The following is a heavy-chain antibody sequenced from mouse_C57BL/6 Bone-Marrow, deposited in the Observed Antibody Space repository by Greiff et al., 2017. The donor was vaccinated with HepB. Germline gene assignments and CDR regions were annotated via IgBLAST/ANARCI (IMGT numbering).Heavy chain of an antibody. CDR1: GYTFTDYY. Sequence: EVQLQQSGPELVKPGASVKISCKASGYTFTDYYMNWVKQSHGKSLEWIGDINPNNGGTSYNQKFKGKATLTVDKSSRTAYMELRSLTSEDSAVYYCARSPYYYGSSFYWYFDVWGTGTTVTVSS. D-gene: IGHD1-1*01. J-gene: IGHJ1*03. V-gene: IGHV1-26*01. CDR3: ARSPYYYGSSFYWYFDV. CDR2: INPNNGGT.